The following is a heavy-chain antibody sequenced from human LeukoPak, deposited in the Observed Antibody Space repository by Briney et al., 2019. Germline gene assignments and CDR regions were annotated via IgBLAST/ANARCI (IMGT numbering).Heavy chain of an antibody. V-gene: IGHV3-21*01. CDR3: AREGGGDYGEGFDY. J-gene: IGHJ4*02. Sequence: GGSLRLSCAASGFTIGGFAMTWVRQAPGKGLEWVSCIGTRSTSMYYADSVRGRFSISRDNAKNSVYLQMNSLRAEDTAVYYCAREGGGDYGEGFDYWGQGTLVTVSS. CDR2: IGTRSTSM. CDR1: GFTIGGFA. D-gene: IGHD4/OR15-4a*01.